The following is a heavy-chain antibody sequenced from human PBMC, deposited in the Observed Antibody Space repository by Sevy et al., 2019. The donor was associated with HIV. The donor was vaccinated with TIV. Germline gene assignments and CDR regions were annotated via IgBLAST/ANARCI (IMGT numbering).Heavy chain of an antibody. J-gene: IGHJ6*02. V-gene: IGHV3-74*01. CDR2: IKNDGSST. D-gene: IGHD3-3*01. Sequence: GGSLRLSCAASGFTFSRYLMHWVRQAPGKGLVWVSQIKNDGSSTTYADSVKGRFTISRDKAKNTLYLQMNSLRAEDTAVYYCAREGVDFWSGPVDFYYGMDVWGQGATVTVSS. CDR1: GFTFSRYL. CDR3: AREGVDFWSGPVDFYYGMDV.